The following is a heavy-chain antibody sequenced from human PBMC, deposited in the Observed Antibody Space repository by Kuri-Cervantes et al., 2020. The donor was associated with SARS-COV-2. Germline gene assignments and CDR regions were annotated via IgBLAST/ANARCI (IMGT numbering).Heavy chain of an antibody. J-gene: IGHJ4*02. CDR1: GFTFDDYG. V-gene: IGHV3-20*04. CDR3: AKASMVRGVFPAAFDY. Sequence: GESLKISCAASGFTFDDYGMSWVRQAPGKGLEWVSGINWNGGSTGYADSVKGRFTISRDNAKNSLYLQMNSLRAEDTAVYYCAKASMVRGVFPAAFDYWGQGTLVTVSS. D-gene: IGHD3-10*01. CDR2: INWNGGST.